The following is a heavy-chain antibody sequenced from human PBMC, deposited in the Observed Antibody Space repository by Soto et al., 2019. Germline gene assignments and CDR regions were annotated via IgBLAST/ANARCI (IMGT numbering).Heavy chain of an antibody. CDR2: IIPIFGTA. D-gene: IGHD3-10*01. CDR1: GGTFSSYA. J-gene: IGHJ6*02. V-gene: IGHV1-69*01. CDR3: ARGVGFGELLGNYYYYYGMDV. Sequence: QVQLVQSGAEVKKPGSSVKVSCKASGGTFSSYAISWVRQAPGQGLEWMGGIIPIFGTANYAQKFQGRVTINADESTSTAYMELSSLRSQDTAVYYCARGVGFGELLGNYYYYYGMDVWGQGITVTASS.